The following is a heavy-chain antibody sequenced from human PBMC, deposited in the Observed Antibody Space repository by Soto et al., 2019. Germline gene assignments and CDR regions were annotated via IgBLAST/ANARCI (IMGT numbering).Heavy chain of an antibody. Sequence: GASVKVSCKASGYTFTGYYRQWVRQAPGQGLEWMGWINPNSGGTNYAQKFQGWVTMTRDTSISTAYMELSRLRSDDTAVYYCARGGFWSGYWPDYYYYGMDVWGQGTTLTVSS. V-gene: IGHV1-2*04. J-gene: IGHJ6*02. CDR2: INPNSGGT. D-gene: IGHD3-3*01. CDR1: GYTFTGYY. CDR3: ARGGFWSGYWPDYYYYGMDV.